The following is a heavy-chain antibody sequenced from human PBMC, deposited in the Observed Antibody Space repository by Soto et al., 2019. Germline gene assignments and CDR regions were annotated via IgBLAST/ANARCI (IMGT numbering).Heavy chain of an antibody. CDR1: GFTFSSYA. J-gene: IGHJ4*02. D-gene: IGHD1-26*01. V-gene: IGHV3-23*01. CDR2: ISGSGDST. CDR3: ARRGSGSYYDY. Sequence: EVQLLESGGGLVQPGGSLRLSCAASGFTFSSYAMRWVRQAPGKGLEWVSAISGSGDSTYYADSVKGRFTISRDNSKNTVYLQMNSLRGEDPAVYYCARRGSGSYYDYWGQGTLVTVSS.